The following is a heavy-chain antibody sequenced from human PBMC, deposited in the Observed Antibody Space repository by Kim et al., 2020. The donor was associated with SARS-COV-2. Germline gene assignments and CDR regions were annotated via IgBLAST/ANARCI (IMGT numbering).Heavy chain of an antibody. J-gene: IGHJ4*02. CDR2: IIPIFGTA. D-gene: IGHD3-10*01. V-gene: IGHV1-69*13. CDR3: ASYGSGSYPEGAFDY. CDR1: GGTFSSYA. Sequence: SVKVSCKASGGTFSSYAISWVRQAPGQGLEWMGGIIPIFGTANYAQKFQGRVTITADESTSTAYMELSSLRSEDTAVYYCASYGSGSYPEGAFDYWGQGTLVTVSS.